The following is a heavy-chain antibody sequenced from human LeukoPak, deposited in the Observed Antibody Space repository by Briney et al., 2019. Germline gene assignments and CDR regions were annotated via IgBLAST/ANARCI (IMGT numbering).Heavy chain of an antibody. D-gene: IGHD6-19*01. CDR1: GGSFSGYY. V-gene: IGHV4-34*01. CDR3: ARGRVGSSGWNHWRGSPATHSRYNWFDP. CDR2: INHSGST. Sequence: SETLSLTCAVYGGSFSGYYWSWIRQPPGKGLEWIGEINHSGSTNYNPSLKSRVTISVDTSKNQFSLKLSSVTAADTAVYYCARGRVGSSGWNHWRGSPATHSRYNWFDPWGQGTLVTVSS. J-gene: IGHJ5*02.